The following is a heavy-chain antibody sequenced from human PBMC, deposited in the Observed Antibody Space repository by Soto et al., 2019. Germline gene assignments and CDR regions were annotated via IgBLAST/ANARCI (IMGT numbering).Heavy chain of an antibody. J-gene: IGHJ6*02. CDR3: ARDRHGSGSWIYYYYGMDV. D-gene: IGHD3-10*01. V-gene: IGHV4-4*07. CDR2: CYTSGGT. Sequence: GTPSPTLPVSCGPHKSFNWEWLPEAAREGLGGSGRCYTSGGTHYSPSLKSRGTMSVDTSKNQFSLKLSSVTAADTAVYYCARDRHGSGSWIYYYYGMDVWGQGTTVTVSS. CDR1: CGPHKSFN.